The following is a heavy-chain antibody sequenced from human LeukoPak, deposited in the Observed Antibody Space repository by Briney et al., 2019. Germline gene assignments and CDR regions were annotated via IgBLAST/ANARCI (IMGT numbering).Heavy chain of an antibody. Sequence: GGSLRPSCAASGFTFSSYEMNWVRQAPGKGLEWVSYISSSGSTIYYADSVKGRFTISRDNAKNSLYLQMNSLRAEDTAVYYCARAHGLWFGELSPGYYYYYGMDVWGKGTTVTVSS. CDR3: ARAHGLWFGELSPGYYYYYGMDV. V-gene: IGHV3-48*03. D-gene: IGHD3-10*01. CDR1: GFTFSSYE. CDR2: ISSSGSTI. J-gene: IGHJ6*04.